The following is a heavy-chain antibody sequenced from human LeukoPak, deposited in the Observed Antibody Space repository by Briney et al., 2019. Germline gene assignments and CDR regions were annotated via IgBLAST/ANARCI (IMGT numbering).Heavy chain of an antibody. CDR2: IKQDGSEE. CDR1: GFTFSRFW. CDR3: ARDGTYTDYDPDFDI. D-gene: IGHD5-12*01. Sequence: GGSLRLSCAASGFTFSRFWMSWVRQAPGKGLEWVSNIKQDGSEEYYVDSVKGRFTISRDNAKNSLYLQMNSLRAEDTAVFYCARDGTYTDYDPDFDIWGQGTLVTVSS. J-gene: IGHJ4*02. V-gene: IGHV3-7*04.